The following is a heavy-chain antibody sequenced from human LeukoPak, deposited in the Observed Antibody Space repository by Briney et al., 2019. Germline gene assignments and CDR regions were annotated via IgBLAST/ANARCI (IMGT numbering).Heavy chain of an antibody. CDR3: AKGLGSGYFDY. D-gene: IGHD6-19*01. V-gene: IGHV3-23*01. J-gene: IGHJ4*02. CDR1: GFTFSSYG. Sequence: GGTLRLSCAASGFTFSSYGMSWVRQAPGKGLEWVSAISGSGGSTYYADSVKGRFTISRDNSKNTLYLQMNSLRAEDTAVYYCAKGLGSGYFDYWGQGTLVTVSS. CDR2: ISGSGGST.